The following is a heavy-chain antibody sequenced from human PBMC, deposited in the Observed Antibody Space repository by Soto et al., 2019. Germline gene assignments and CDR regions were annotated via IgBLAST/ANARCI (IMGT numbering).Heavy chain of an antibody. J-gene: IGHJ4*02. D-gene: IGHD6-19*01. CDR1: GGSFSGYY. Sequence: PSETLSLTCAVYGGSFSGYYWSWIRQPPGKGLEWIGEINHSGSTNYNPSLKSRVTISVDTSKNQFSLKLSSVTAADTAVYYCARSASSGRDYWGQGALVTVSS. CDR3: ARSASSGRDY. V-gene: IGHV4-34*01. CDR2: INHSGST.